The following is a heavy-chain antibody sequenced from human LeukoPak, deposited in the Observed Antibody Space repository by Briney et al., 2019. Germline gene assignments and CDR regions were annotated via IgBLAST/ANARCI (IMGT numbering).Heavy chain of an antibody. CDR2: ISSSSTYI. CDR3: ARGYGRTYIATAGTSDF. J-gene: IGHJ4*02. Sequence: KTGGSLRLSCAASGFTFSSYTINWVRQAPGKGLEWVSSISSSSTYIYYADSVKGRFTISRDNAKNSLYLQMNSLRAEDTAVYYRARGYGRTYIATAGTSDFWGQGTLVTVSS. D-gene: IGHD6-13*01. V-gene: IGHV3-21*01. CDR1: GFTFSSYT.